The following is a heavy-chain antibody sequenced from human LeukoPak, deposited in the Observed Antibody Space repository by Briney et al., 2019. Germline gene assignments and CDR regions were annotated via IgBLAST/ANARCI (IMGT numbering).Heavy chain of an antibody. D-gene: IGHD3-22*01. J-gene: IGHJ5*02. CDR3: AREIVVVITRSNWFDP. CDR1: GYTFTGYY. Sequence: ASVKVSCKASGYTFTGYYMHWVRQAPGQGLEWMGWINPNSGGTNYAQKFQGRVTMTRDTSISIAYMELSRLRSDDTAVYYCAREIVVVITRSNWFDPWGQGTLVTVSS. V-gene: IGHV1-2*02. CDR2: INPNSGGT.